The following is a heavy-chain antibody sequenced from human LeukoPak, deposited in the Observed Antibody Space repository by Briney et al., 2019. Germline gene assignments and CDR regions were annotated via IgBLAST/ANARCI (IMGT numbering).Heavy chain of an antibody. CDR1: GGSISSYY. CDR3: ARDQGLIVGATYFDY. CDR2: IYTSGST. D-gene: IGHD1-26*01. Sequence: SETLSLTCTVSGGSISSYYWSWIRQPARKGLQWIGRIYTSGSTNYNPSLKSRVTMSVDTSKNQFSLKLSSVTAADTAVYYCARDQGLIVGATYFDYWGQGTLVTVSS. J-gene: IGHJ4*02. V-gene: IGHV4-4*07.